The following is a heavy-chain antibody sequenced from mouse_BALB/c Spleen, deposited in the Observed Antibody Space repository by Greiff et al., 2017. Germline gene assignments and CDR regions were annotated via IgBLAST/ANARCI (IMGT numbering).Heavy chain of an antibody. Sequence: QVQLQQSGAELVKPGASVKLSCKTSGYTFTSYWINWVKQRPGQGLEWIGNIYPSDSYTNYNQKFKDKATLTVDKSSSTAYMQLSSPTSEDSAVYYCTRFYGSSLYYAMDYWGQGTSVTVSS. CDR3: TRFYGSSLYYAMDY. CDR2: IYPSDSYT. J-gene: IGHJ4*01. V-gene: IGHV1-69*02. CDR1: GYTFTSYW. D-gene: IGHD1-1*01.